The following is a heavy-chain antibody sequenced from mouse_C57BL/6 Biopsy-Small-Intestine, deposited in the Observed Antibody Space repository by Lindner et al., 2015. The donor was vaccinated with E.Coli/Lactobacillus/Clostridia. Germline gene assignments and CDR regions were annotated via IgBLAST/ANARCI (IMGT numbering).Heavy chain of an antibody. CDR3: ARDGYGDYLYFDY. Sequence: VQLQESGPELVKPGASVKMSCKASGYTFTSYVMHWVKQKPGQGLEWIGYINPYNDGTKYNEKFKGKATLTSDKSSSKAYMELSSLTSEDSAVYYCARDGYGDYLYFDYWGQGTTLTVSS. D-gene: IGHD2-13*01. CDR1: GYTFTSYV. V-gene: IGHV1-14*01. CDR2: INPYNDGT. J-gene: IGHJ2*01.